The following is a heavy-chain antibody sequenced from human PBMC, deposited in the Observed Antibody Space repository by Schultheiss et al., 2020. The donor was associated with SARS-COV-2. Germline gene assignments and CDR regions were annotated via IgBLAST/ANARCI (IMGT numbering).Heavy chain of an antibody. J-gene: IGHJ4*02. V-gene: IGHV1-69*06. Sequence: SVKVSCKASGGTFSSYAISWVRQAPGQGLECMGGIIPIFGTANYAQKFQGRVTITADKSTSTAYMELSSLRSEDTAVYYCARDYPTGGEMTTYGGPHDYWGQGTLVTVSS. CDR2: IIPIFGTA. CDR1: GGTFSSYA. CDR3: ARDYPTGGEMTTYGGPHDY. D-gene: IGHD5-24*01.